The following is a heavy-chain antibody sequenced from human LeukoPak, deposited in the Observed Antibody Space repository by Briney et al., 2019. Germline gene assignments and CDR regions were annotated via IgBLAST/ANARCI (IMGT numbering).Heavy chain of an antibody. D-gene: IGHD6-13*01. J-gene: IGHJ6*02. CDR2: IYYSGST. CDR1: GGSISSSSYY. V-gene: IGHV4-39*06. CDR3: ARGIKKSSSWYGWGMDV. Sequence: SETLSLTCTVSGGSISSSSYYWGWIRQPPGKGLEWIGSIYYSGSTYYNPSLKSRVTISVDTSKNQFPLKLSSVTAADTAVYYCARGIKKSSSWYGWGMDVWGQGTTVTVSS.